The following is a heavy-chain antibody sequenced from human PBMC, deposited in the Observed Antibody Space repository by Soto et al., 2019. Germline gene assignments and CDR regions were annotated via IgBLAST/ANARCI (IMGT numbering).Heavy chain of an antibody. CDR1: GYTFTSYY. D-gene: IGHD6-13*01. CDR2: INPSGGST. J-gene: IGHJ6*02. Sequence: ASVKVSCKASGYTFTSYYMHWVRQAPGQGLEWMGIINPSGGSTSYAQKFQGRVTMTRDTSTSTVYMELSSLRSEVTAEYYCARDYSSSPSSGYYYYYYGMDVWGQGTTVTVSS. CDR3: ARDYSSSPSSGYYYYYYGMDV. V-gene: IGHV1-46*01.